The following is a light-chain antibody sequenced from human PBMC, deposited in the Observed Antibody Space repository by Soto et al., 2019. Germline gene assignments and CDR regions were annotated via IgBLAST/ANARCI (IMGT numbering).Light chain of an antibody. CDR2: DVT. Sequence: QSALTQPASVSGSPGQSITISCTGTSSDIGTYNFVSWYQQHPGKAPKLMIYDVTNRPSGVSTRFSGSKSDNTASLTISGLQAEDEADYYCSSYTARESYVFGTGTKLTVL. CDR3: SSYTARESYV. J-gene: IGLJ1*01. CDR1: SSDIGTYNF. V-gene: IGLV2-14*03.